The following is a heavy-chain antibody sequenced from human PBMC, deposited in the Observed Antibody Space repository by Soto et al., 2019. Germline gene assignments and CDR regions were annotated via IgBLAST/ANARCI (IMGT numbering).Heavy chain of an antibody. V-gene: IGHV3-7*01. Sequence: VGSLRLSCASSVFNFGVYWMSCVRHSPGKWLEWVATIKFDASEKKFVDSVKGRFTMSRDNAKNSLSLQMDSLRAEDTAVYYCARDSGYGSGNSVNHYLETLGPGTLRNVSS. D-gene: IGHD3-10*01. CDR1: VFNFGVYW. CDR3: ARDSGYGSGNSVNHYLET. J-gene: IGHJ4*02. CDR2: IKFDASEK.